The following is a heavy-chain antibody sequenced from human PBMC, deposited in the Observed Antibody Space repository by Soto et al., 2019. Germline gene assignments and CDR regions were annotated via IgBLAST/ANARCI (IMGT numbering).Heavy chain of an antibody. Sequence: EVQLLESGGALVQPGGSLRLSCAASGFTFSSYAMSWVRQAPGKGLEWLSDISGSARTTYYADSVKGRFTISRDNPKNTLYLQMNGLRGEDTAVYFCAQSHHYDTSDYWGRSFDSWGQGTLVTVSS. V-gene: IGHV3-23*01. CDR3: AQSHHYDTSDYWGRSFDS. CDR2: ISGSARTT. D-gene: IGHD3-22*01. CDR1: GFTFSSYA. J-gene: IGHJ4*02.